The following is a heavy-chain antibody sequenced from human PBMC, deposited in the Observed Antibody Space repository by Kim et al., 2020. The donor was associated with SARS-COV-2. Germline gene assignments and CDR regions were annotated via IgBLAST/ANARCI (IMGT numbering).Heavy chain of an antibody. CDR2: INPSGGIT. CDR3: ARYQQREEQWLDYYGMDV. J-gene: IGHJ6*02. D-gene: IGHD6-19*01. CDR1: GYTFTKYF. V-gene: IGHV1-46*01. Sequence: ASVKVSCKAFGYTFTKYFVNWVRQAPGQGLEWMGIINPSGGITSYAQKFQGRVSMTRDTSTSTVYMELSSLRSEDTAVYYCARYQQREEQWLDYYGMDVWGQGTTVTVSS.